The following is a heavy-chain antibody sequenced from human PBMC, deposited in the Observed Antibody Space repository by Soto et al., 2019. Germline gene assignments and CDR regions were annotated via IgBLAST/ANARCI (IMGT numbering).Heavy chain of an antibody. CDR1: GFSLNTSGMR. J-gene: IGHJ4*02. D-gene: IGHD3-10*01. Sequence: VSGPTLVNPTQTLTLTCSFSGFSLNTSGMRVNWIRQPPGRAPEWLARIDWNDNTFYNKSLRTRLTISKDTSENQVVLIMTNMDPADTGTYFCARMGSVDDYWGQGTLVTVSS. CDR3: ARMGSVDDY. CDR2: IDWNDNT. V-gene: IGHV2-70*04.